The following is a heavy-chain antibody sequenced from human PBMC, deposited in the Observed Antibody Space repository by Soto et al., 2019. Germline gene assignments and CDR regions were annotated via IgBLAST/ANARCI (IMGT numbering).Heavy chain of an antibody. D-gene: IGHD6-13*01. Sequence: GGSLRLSCAASGFTFNNYDMSWVRQAPGKGLEWVSVVTYSGGSTYYADPVKGRFTISRDNSKSTLYLQMSSLRVEDTAIYYCAKVIAASGIGYWGQGAQVTVSS. J-gene: IGHJ4*02. CDR3: AKVIAASGIGY. CDR2: VTYSGGST. V-gene: IGHV3-23*01. CDR1: GFTFNNYD.